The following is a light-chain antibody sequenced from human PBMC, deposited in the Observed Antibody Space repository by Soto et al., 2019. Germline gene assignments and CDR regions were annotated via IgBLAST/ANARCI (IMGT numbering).Light chain of an antibody. V-gene: IGKV4-1*01. Sequence: DIVLTQSPESLAVSLGERATINCKSSQSILYSSSNQNYLAWYQQKPGQPPKLLVSWASTRESGVPDRFTGSGSGTDFNLTISSLQDEDVDVYYFQQYYGTPPHTFGQGTKLEIK. CDR3: QQYYGTPPHT. CDR1: QSILYSSSNQNY. CDR2: WAS. J-gene: IGKJ2*01.